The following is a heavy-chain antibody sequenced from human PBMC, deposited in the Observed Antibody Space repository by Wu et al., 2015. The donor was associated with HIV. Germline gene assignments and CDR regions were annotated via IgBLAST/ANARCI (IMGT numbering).Heavy chain of an antibody. Sequence: QVQLVQSGAEVKKPGASVKVSCKTSGNTFSNYYMQWVRQAPGKGLEWMAMINPIGTSTKYAQKFQGRLTVTRDTSTGVVYMELNSLRSEDTAVYYCTKTSALIRGXWDWFDTVGPGTRGQRPPQ. D-gene: IGHD2-2*01. J-gene: IGHJ5*02. V-gene: IGHV1-46*01. CDR1: GNTFSNYY. CDR2: INPIGTST. CDR3: TKTSALIRGXWDWFDT.